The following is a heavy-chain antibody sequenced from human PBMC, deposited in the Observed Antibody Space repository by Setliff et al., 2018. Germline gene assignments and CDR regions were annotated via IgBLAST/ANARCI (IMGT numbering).Heavy chain of an antibody. CDR3: ARGGTYRYFDY. V-gene: IGHV4-61*08. Sequence: PSETLSLTCTVSGDSTSDASIMAWIRQPPGKGLEFIGYVFYNGAAKYDPSLKSRVTMSVGTSKTQFSLKLNSMTTADTAVYYCARGGTYRYFDYWGQGARVTVS. J-gene: IGHJ4*02. CDR1: GDSTSDAS. CDR2: VFYNGAA.